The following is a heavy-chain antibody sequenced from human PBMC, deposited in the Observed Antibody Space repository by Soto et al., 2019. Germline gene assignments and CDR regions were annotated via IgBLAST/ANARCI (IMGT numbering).Heavy chain of an antibody. Sequence: QVQLQESGPGLVKPSETLSLTCTVSGGSISSYYWSWIRQPPGKGLEWIGYIYYSGSTNYNPSLKSRGTISVATSKNQFSLKLSSVTAADTAVYYCARVMRPGYFDYWGQGTLVTVSS. D-gene: IGHD2-8*01. CDR1: GGSISSYY. CDR2: IYYSGST. CDR3: ARVMRPGYFDY. V-gene: IGHV4-59*01. J-gene: IGHJ4*02.